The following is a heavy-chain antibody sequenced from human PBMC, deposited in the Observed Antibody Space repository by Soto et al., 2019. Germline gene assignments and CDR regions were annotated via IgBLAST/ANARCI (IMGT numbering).Heavy chain of an antibody. V-gene: IGHV1-46*01. D-gene: IGHD3-22*01. CDR3: ARDHYDSSGYYSHDAFDI. Sequence: ASVKVSCKASGYTFTSYYMHWVRQAPGQGLEWMGIINPSGGSTSYAQKFQGRVTMTRDTSTSTVYMELSSLRSEDTAVYYCARDHYDSSGYYSHDAFDIWGQGTMVTV. J-gene: IGHJ3*02. CDR1: GYTFTSYY. CDR2: INPSGGST.